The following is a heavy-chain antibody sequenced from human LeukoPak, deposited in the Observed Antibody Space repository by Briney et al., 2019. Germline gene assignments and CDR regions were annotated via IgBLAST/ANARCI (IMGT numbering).Heavy chain of an antibody. Sequence: PGGSLRLSCAASGFTFSSYAMSWVREAPGEGLEWVSAITDSGGSTYYADSVKGRFTISRDNSKNTLYLELNTLRAEDTAVYYCAIGISGALPYDFDYWGQGTLVTVSS. CDR3: AIGISGALPYDFDY. CDR1: GFTFSSYA. V-gene: IGHV3-23*01. CDR2: ITDSGGST. D-gene: IGHD2-15*01. J-gene: IGHJ4*02.